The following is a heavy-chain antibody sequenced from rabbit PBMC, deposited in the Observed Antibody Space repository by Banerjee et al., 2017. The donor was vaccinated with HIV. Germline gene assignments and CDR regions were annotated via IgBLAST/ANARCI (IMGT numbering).Heavy chain of an antibody. V-gene: IGHV1S45*01. J-gene: IGHJ4*01. CDR3: ARDLGGSWHL. Sequence: QEQLVESGGGLVTLGGSLKLSCKASGIDFSSYGISWVRQAPGKGLEWIAYTYPDYGNTDYASWVNGRFTISKASSTTVTLQMTSLTAADTATYLCARDLGGSWHLWGQGNLVTVS. CDR2: TYPDYGNT. CDR1: GIDFSSYG. D-gene: IGHD8-1*01.